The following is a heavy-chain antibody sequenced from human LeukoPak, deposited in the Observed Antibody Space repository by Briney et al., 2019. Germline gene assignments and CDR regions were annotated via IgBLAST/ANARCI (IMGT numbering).Heavy chain of an antibody. CDR2: INSDGSST. D-gene: IGHD4-17*01. J-gene: IGHJ4*02. Sequence: QSGGSLRLSCAASGFTFSSYWMHWVRQAPGKGLVWVSRINSDGSSTSYADSVKGRFTISRDNAKNTLSLQMNSLRAEDTALYYCARDHYGDTELDYWGQGTLVTVSS. CDR3: ARDHYGDTELDY. V-gene: IGHV3-74*01. CDR1: GFTFSSYW.